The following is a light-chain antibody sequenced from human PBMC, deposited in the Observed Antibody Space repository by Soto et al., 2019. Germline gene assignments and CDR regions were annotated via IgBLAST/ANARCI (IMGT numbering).Light chain of an antibody. CDR3: HQRSNWPLT. CDR2: DAS. CDR1: QSVSGY. V-gene: IGKV3-11*01. Sequence: EIVLTQSPATLSLSPGETATLSCRASQSVSGYIGWYQQQPGQAPRLLIYDASNRATGIPARFSGSGSGTDFTLTISNLELEDFAVYYCHQRSNWPLTFGGGTKV. J-gene: IGKJ4*01.